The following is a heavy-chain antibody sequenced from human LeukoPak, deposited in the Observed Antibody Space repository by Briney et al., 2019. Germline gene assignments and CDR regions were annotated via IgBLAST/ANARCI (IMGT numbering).Heavy chain of an antibody. D-gene: IGHD2-2*03. CDR1: GFTVSNNY. Sequence: GGSLRLSCAASGFTVSNNYMSWVRQAPGKGLEWVSVIYRGGTTYYADSVKGRFTISRDNSKNTLYLQMNSLRAEDTAVYYCVREPPNGYCTTTSCYFDYWGQGTQVTVSS. V-gene: IGHV3-53*01. CDR2: IYRGGTT. J-gene: IGHJ4*02. CDR3: VREPPNGYCTTTSCYFDY.